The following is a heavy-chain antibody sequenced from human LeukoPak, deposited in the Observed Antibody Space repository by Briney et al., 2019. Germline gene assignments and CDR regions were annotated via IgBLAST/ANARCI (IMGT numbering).Heavy chain of an antibody. J-gene: IGHJ6*02. CDR3: ARGGRGSYPVSYYCYGMDV. Sequence: ASVKVSCKASGYTFTSYDINWVRQAPGQGLEWMGWMNPNSGNTGYAQKFQGRVTMTRNTSISTAYMELSSLGSEDTAVYYCARGGRGSYPVSYYCYGMDVWGQGTTVTVSS. V-gene: IGHV1-8*01. D-gene: IGHD1-26*01. CDR1: GYTFTSYD. CDR2: MNPNSGNT.